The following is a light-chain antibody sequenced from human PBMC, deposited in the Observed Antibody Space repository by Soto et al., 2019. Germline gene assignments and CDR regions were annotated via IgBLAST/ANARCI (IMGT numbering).Light chain of an antibody. CDR2: EVS. CDR1: SSDVGAYNF. CDR3: CSYTTANTWV. J-gene: IGLJ3*02. V-gene: IGLV2-14*01. Sequence: QSALTQPASVSGSPGQSITISCTGTSSDVGAYNFVSWYQQHPGKAPKLMIYEVSNRPSGVSYRFSGSKSGNTASLTISGLQAEDEADYYCCSYTTANTWVFGGGTKVTVL.